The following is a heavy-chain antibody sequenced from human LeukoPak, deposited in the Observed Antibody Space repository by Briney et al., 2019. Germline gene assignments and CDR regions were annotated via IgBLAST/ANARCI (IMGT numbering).Heavy chain of an antibody. J-gene: IGHJ4*02. CDR3: PRDTTGSSLDY. Sequence: SLTLSLTCTVAGGSISSGSYYWSWIRQPAGKGLEWIGRIYTSGSTNYNPSLKSRVTISVDTSKNQFSLKLSSVTAADTAVYYCPRDTTGSSLDYWGQGTLVTVSS. V-gene: IGHV4-61*02. D-gene: IGHD1-26*01. CDR1: GGSISSGSYY. CDR2: IYTSGST.